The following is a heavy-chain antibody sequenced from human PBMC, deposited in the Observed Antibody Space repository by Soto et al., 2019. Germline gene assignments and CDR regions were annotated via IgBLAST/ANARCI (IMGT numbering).Heavy chain of an antibody. Sequence: EVQLLESGGGLVQPGGSLRLSCAASGFTFSSYAMSWVRQAPGKGLEWVSAISGSGGSTYYADSVKGRFTISRDNSKNTLYLQMNSLRAEYTAVYYCAKDQDGYNGPFDYWGQGTLVTVSS. V-gene: IGHV3-23*01. CDR2: ISGSGGST. CDR3: AKDQDGYNGPFDY. D-gene: IGHD5-12*01. J-gene: IGHJ4*02. CDR1: GFTFSSYA.